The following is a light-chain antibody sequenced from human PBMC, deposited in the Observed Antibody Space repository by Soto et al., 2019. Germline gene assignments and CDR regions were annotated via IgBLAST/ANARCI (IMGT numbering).Light chain of an antibody. J-gene: IGKJ1*01. CDR1: QIVSRY. CDR3: QQRSNWPRWT. CDR2: DAS. Sequence: IVLTQAPVTLSFSPCEIATLSCSSSQIVSRYLAWYQQKPGQAPRLLIYDASNRATGIPARFSGSGSGTDFTLTISSLEPEDFAVYYCQQRSNWPRWTFGQGTKVDIK. V-gene: IGKV3-11*01.